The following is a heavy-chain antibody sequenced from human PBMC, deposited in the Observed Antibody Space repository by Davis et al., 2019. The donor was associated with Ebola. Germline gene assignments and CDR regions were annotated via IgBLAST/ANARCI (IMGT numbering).Heavy chain of an antibody. CDR3: ARGLKPYSSSPLGY. Sequence: SETLSLTCAVYGGSFSGYYWSWIRQPPGKGLEWIGEINHSGSTNYNPSLKSRATISVDTSKNQFSLKLSSVTAADTAVYYCARGLKPYSSSPLGYWGQGTLVTVSS. V-gene: IGHV4-34*01. CDR2: INHSGST. CDR1: GGSFSGYY. J-gene: IGHJ4*02. D-gene: IGHD6-6*01.